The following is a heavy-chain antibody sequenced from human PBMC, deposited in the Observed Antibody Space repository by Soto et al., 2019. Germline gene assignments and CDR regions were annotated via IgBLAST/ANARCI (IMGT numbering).Heavy chain of an antibody. Sequence: QVQLVQSGAAVKKPGSSVKVSCKASGGTFSSYAISWVRQAPGQGLEWKGGLIPIFGTANYAQKFQGRVTITADESTSTAYMELSSLRSEDTAVYYCARDQRPHYGDYSPFDYWGQGTLVTVSS. CDR3: ARDQRPHYGDYSPFDY. J-gene: IGHJ4*02. CDR1: GGTFSSYA. D-gene: IGHD4-17*01. CDR2: LIPIFGTA. V-gene: IGHV1-69*01.